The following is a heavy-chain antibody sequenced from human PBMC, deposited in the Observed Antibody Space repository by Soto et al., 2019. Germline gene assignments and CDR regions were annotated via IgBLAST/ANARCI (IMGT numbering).Heavy chain of an antibody. Sequence: VQLLESGGGLAQPGGSLRLSCAASGFTFSTYTISGFRRAQGRGPEWVAGVSQDGTAHYADSVKGRFTISRDNSRDTVYLQMITLRGEDTAVYYCAKDMRPDGVWDFDYWGQGTLVTVSS. D-gene: IGHD4-17*01. J-gene: IGHJ4*02. CDR2: VSQDGTA. V-gene: IGHV3-23*01. CDR3: AKDMRPDGVWDFDY. CDR1: GFTFSTYT.